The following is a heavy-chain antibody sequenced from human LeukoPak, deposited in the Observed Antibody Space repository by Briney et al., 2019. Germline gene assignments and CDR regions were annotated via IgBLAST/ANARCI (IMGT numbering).Heavy chain of an antibody. CDR1: GFTFSSYA. Sequence: PGGSLRLSCAASGFTFSSYAMHWVRQAPGKGLEWVAVISCDGSNKYYADSVKGRFTISRDNSKNTLYLQMNSLRAEDTAVYYCARNEYSSSWYDVSYYYYYYGMDVWGQGTTVTVSS. J-gene: IGHJ6*02. CDR3: ARNEYSSSWYDVSYYYYYYGMDV. V-gene: IGHV3-30-3*01. CDR2: ISCDGSNK. D-gene: IGHD6-13*01.